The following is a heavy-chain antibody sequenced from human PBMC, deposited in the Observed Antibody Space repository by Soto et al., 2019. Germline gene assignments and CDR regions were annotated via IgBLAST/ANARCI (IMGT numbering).Heavy chain of an antibody. D-gene: IGHD6-13*01. CDR1: GFTFSSYA. CDR2: ISGSGGST. Sequence: GGFLRLSCAASGFTFSSYAMSWVRQAPGKGLEWVSAISGSGGSTYYADSVKGRFTISRDNSKNTLYLQMNSLRAEDTAVYYCAKGDGYSSSCPDYWGQGTLVTVSS. J-gene: IGHJ4*02. V-gene: IGHV3-23*01. CDR3: AKGDGYSSSCPDY.